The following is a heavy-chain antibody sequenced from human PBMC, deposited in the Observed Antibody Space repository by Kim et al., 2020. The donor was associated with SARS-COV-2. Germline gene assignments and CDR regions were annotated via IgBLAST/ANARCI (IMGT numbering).Heavy chain of an antibody. D-gene: IGHD4-17*01. CDR2: INPSGGST. J-gene: IGHJ5*02. Sequence: ASVKVSCKTSGYTFTSYYMHWVRQAPGQGLEWMGIINPSGGSTSYAQKFQGRVTMTRDTSTSTVYMELSSLRSEDTAVYYCARDYGGNICWFDPWGQGTLVTVSS. CDR1: GYTFTSYY. V-gene: IGHV1-46*01. CDR3: ARDYGGNICWFDP.